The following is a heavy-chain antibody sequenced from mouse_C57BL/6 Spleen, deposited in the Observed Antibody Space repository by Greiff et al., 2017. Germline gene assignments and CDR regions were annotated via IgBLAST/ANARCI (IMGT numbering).Heavy chain of an antibody. D-gene: IGHD2-1*01. V-gene: IGHV1-69*01. CDR3: ARRRGNYWYFDV. J-gene: IGHJ1*03. CDR1: GYTFTSYW. Sequence: QVQLQQPGAELVMPGASVKLSCKASGYTFTSYWMHWVKQRPGQGLEWIGEIDPSDSYTNYNQKFKGKSTLTVDKSSSTAYMQLSSLTSEDSAVYYCARRRGNYWYFDVWGTGTTVTVSS. CDR2: IDPSDSYT.